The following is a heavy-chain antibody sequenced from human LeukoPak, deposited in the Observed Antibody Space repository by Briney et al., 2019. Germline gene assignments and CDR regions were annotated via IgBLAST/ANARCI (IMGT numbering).Heavy chain of an antibody. Sequence: PGGSLRLSCAASGFTFSNAWMSWVRQAPGKGLVWVSGSDGGTTTYADSVKGRFTISRDNAKNTLYLQMNNLRAEDTAIYYCATDSYVSGSYYRLFYWGQGTLVTVSS. CDR2: SDGGTT. J-gene: IGHJ4*01. CDR3: ATDSYVSGSYYRLFY. D-gene: IGHD3-10*01. V-gene: IGHV3-74*01. CDR1: GFTFSNAW.